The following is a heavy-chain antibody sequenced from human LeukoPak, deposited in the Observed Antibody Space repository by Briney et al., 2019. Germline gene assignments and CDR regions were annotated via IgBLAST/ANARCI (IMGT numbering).Heavy chain of an antibody. CDR1: GGSISSYH. D-gene: IGHD5-24*01. Sequence: SETLFLTCTVSGGSISSYHWSWIRQPPGKGLEWIGYIYYSGSTNYNPSLKSRVTISVDTSKNQFSLKLSSVTAADTAVYYCARTRDGYNSDYWGQGTLVTVSS. V-gene: IGHV4-59*01. CDR3: ARTRDGYNSDY. CDR2: IYYSGST. J-gene: IGHJ4*02.